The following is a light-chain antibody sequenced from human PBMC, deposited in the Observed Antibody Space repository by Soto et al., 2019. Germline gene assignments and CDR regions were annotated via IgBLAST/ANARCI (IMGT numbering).Light chain of an antibody. V-gene: IGLV8-61*01. CDR3: VLYMGSGLGV. CDR2: STN. J-gene: IGLJ3*02. CDR1: SGSVSTNYY. Sequence: QTVVTQEPSVSASPGRTVTLTCGLSSGSVSTNYYPSWYQQTPGQAPRTLIHSTNTRSSGVPDRFSGSILGNKAALTITGAQADDESDYYCVLYMGSGLGVFGGGTKLTVL.